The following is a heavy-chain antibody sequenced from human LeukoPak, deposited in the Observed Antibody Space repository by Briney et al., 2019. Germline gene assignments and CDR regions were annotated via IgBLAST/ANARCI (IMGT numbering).Heavy chain of an antibody. CDR3: ARGIIAAAVDY. V-gene: IGHV4-30-2*01. D-gene: IGHD6-13*01. J-gene: IGHJ4*02. Sequence: SETVSLTCSVSGGSISSGGYYWSWIRQPPGKGLEWIGYIYHSGSTYYNPSLKSRVTISVDRSKNQFSLKLSSVTAADTAVYYCARGIIAAAVDYWGQGTLSPSPQ. CDR2: IYHSGST. CDR1: GGSISSGGYY.